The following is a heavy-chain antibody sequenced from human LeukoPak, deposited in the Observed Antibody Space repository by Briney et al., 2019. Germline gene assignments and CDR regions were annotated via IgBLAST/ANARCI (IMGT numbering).Heavy chain of an antibody. CDR3: ARDWGITFGGVISQYFYYGMDV. D-gene: IGHD3-16*02. CDR1: GFTLSSYW. J-gene: IGHJ6*04. Sequence: GGSLRLSCAASGFTLSSYWMSWVRQAPGKGLEWVANINQDGREKYYLDSVKGRFTISRDNAKNSLYLQMNSLRVEDSAVYYCARDWGITFGGVISQYFYYGMDVWGKGATFTVSS. CDR2: INQDGREK. V-gene: IGHV3-7*03.